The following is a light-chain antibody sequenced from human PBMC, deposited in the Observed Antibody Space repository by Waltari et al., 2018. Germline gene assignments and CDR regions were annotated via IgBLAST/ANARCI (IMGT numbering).Light chain of an antibody. J-gene: IGKJ1*01. CDR1: QSISRY. V-gene: IGKV3-20*01. CDR2: DAA. CDR3: QKYGTLPAT. Sequence: EIMLTQSPGILSLSPGERATLACRASQSISRYLAWYQQKPGQSPRITIYDAASRANGIPDRFSGSGSGTDFSLTISRLEPEDSAVYYCQKYGTLPATFGQGTKVEIK.